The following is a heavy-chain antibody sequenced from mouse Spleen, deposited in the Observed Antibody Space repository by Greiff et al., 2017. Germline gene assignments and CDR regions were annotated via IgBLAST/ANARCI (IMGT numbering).Heavy chain of an antibody. CDR1: GYTFTSYY. J-gene: IGHJ1*01. CDR2: INPSNGGT. CDR3: TRHPALYWYFDV. V-gene: IGHV1S81*02. Sequence: VQLQQPGAELVKPGASVKLSCKASGYTFTSYYMYWVKQRPGQGLEWIGGINPSNGGTNFNEKFKSKATLTVDKSSSTAYMQLSSLTSEDSAVYYCTRHPALYWYFDVWGAGTTVTVSS.